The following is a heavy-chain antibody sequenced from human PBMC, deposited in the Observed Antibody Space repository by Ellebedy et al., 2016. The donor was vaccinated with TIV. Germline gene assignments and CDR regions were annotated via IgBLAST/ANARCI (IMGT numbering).Heavy chain of an antibody. Sequence: GSLRLXXAVYGGSFSGYYWSWIRQPPGKGLEWIGEINHSGSTNYNPSLKSRVTISVDTSKNQFSLKLSSVTAADTAVYYCATRNDYTAMAPRGWFDPWGQGTLVTVSS. J-gene: IGHJ5*02. D-gene: IGHD5-18*01. CDR3: ATRNDYTAMAPRGWFDP. V-gene: IGHV4-34*01. CDR1: GGSFSGYY. CDR2: INHSGST.